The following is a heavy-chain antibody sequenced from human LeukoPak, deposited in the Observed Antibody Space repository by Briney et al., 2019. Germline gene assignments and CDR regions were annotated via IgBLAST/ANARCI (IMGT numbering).Heavy chain of an antibody. CDR2: IIPTFGTA. J-gene: IGHJ5*02. D-gene: IGHD1-14*01. CDR3: ARHHSLPWNHVRYWFDP. Sequence: SGKVSCKASGGTFSSYAFSWVRQAPGQGLEWRGGIIPTFGTANYAKKFQGRATTTTDESTTTASMERSRLTSEHTAVYYCARHHSLPWNHVRYWFDPWGQGTPVTVSS. CDR1: GGTFSSYA. V-gene: IGHV1-69*05.